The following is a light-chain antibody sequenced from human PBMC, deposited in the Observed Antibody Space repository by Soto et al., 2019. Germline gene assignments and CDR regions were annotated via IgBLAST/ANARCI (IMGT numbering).Light chain of an antibody. Sequence: SYELTQPPSVSVSPGQTASITCSGDKLGDKYACWYQQKPGQSPVLVIYQDSKRPSGIPERFSGSNSGNTATLTISGTQAMVEADYYCQAWDRGTRVVFGGGTKVTV. J-gene: IGLJ2*01. CDR1: KLGDKY. CDR2: QDS. V-gene: IGLV3-1*01. CDR3: QAWDRGTRVV.